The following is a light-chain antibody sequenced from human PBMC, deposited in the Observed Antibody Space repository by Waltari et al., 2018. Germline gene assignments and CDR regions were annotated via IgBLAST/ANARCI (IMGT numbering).Light chain of an antibody. Sequence: EIVLTQSPGTLSLSPGERATLSCRASQSVSSYYLAWYQHKPGQAPRLVIYAASSRAAGLPDRFSGSGSGTDFTLTISGLEPEDFAVYYCQQYGTSPPLTFGGGTKVEIK. CDR3: QQYGTSPPLT. CDR1: QSVSSYY. CDR2: AAS. V-gene: IGKV3-20*01. J-gene: IGKJ4*01.